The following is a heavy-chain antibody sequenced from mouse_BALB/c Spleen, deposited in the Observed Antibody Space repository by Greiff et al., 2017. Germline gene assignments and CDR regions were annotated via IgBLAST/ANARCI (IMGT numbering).Heavy chain of an antibody. CDR1: GYTFTNYW. V-gene: IGHV1-63*02. J-gene: IGHJ3*01. CDR2: IYPGGGYT. D-gene: IGHD2-14*01. CDR3: ARGDYRYPWFAY. Sequence: VQLQQSGAELVRPGTSVKMSCKAAGYTFTNYWIGWVKQRPGHGLEWIGDIYPGGGYTNYNEKFKGKATFTADTSSNTAYMQLSSLTSEDSAVYYCARGDYRYPWFAYWGQGTLVTVSA.